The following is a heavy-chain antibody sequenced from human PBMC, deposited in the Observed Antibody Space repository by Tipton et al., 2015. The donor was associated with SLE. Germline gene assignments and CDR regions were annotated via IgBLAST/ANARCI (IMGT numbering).Heavy chain of an antibody. CDR2: VYYSGGT. J-gene: IGHJ2*01. CDR1: GGSISSSSYY. Sequence: TLSLTCTVSGGSISSSSYYWGWIRQPPGKEPEWIGSVYYSGGTYYNPSTKSRVTISVDTSKNQFSLKLSSVTAADTAVYYCARNRGWYNWYFDLWGRGTLVTVSS. V-gene: IGHV4-39*01. D-gene: IGHD6-19*01. CDR3: ARNRGWYNWYFDL.